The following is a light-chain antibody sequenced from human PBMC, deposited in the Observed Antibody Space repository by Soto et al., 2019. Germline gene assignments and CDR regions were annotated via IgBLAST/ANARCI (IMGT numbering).Light chain of an antibody. Sequence: QSVVTQPPSVSGTPGQRVTILCSGSSSNIGRNNVNWYLQVPGTAPKLVIYNNDQRPSGVPDLFLGSKSGTSASLAISGLQSEDEADFYCASWDDRLSGPIFGGGTKVTVL. V-gene: IGLV1-44*01. CDR3: ASWDDRLSGPI. CDR1: SSNIGRNN. J-gene: IGLJ2*01. CDR2: NND.